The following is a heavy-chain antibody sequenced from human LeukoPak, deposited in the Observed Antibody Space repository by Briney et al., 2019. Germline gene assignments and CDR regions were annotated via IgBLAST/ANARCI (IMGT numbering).Heavy chain of an antibody. D-gene: IGHD6-19*01. CDR2: IRYDGSNK. J-gene: IGHJ5*02. CDR3: AREGRIAVAGGSNWFDP. CDR1: GFTFSSYG. V-gene: IGHV3-30*02. Sequence: AGGSLRLSCAASGFTFSSYGMHWVRQAPGKGLEWVAFIRYDGSNKYYADSVKGRFTISRDNSKNTLYLQMNSLRAEDTAVYYCAREGRIAVAGGSNWFDPWGQGTLVTVSS.